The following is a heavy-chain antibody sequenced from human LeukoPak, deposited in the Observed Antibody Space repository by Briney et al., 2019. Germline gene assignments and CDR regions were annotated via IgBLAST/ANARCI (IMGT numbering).Heavy chain of an antibody. CDR3: AKTRYSSGSPIDY. Sequence: GGSLRLSCAASGFTFSSYAMSWVRQAPGKGLEWVSAISAGGASTYYADSVKGRFTISRDNAKNSLYLQMNSLRAEDTAVYYCAKTRYSSGSPIDYWGQGTLVTVSS. V-gene: IGHV3-23*01. CDR1: GFTFSSYA. J-gene: IGHJ4*02. D-gene: IGHD6-19*01. CDR2: ISAGGAST.